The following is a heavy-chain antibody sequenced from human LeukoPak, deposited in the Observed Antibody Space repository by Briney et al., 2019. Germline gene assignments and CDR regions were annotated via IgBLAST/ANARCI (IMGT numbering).Heavy chain of an antibody. Sequence: PGGSLRLSCAASGFTFDDYAMHWVRQAPGKGLEWVSGISCNSGSIGYADSVKGRFTISRDNAKNSLYLQMNSLRAEDTALYYCAKDIGRINYYDSRGHFDYWGQGTLVTVSS. CDR3: AKDIGRINYYDSRGHFDY. CDR1: GFTFDDYA. V-gene: IGHV3-9*01. CDR2: ISCNSGSI. J-gene: IGHJ4*02. D-gene: IGHD3-22*01.